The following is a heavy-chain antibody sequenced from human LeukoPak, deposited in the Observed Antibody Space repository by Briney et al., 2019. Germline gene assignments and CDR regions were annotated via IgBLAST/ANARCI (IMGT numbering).Heavy chain of an antibody. J-gene: IGHJ6*02. Sequence: ASVKVSCKASGYTFTSYGISWVRQAPGQGLEWMGWISAYNGNTNYAQKLQGRVTMTTDTSTSTAYMELRSLRSDDTAVYYCARDRSDSGSYGMDVWGQGTTVTVSS. CDR3: ARDRSDSGSYGMDV. V-gene: IGHV1-18*01. CDR1: GYTFTSYG. CDR2: ISAYNGNT. D-gene: IGHD3-10*01.